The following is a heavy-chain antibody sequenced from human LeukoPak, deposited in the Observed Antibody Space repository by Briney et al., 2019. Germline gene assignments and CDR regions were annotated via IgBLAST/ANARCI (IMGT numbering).Heavy chain of an antibody. CDR2: IIPIFGTA. V-gene: IGHV1-69*13. CDR1: GGTFSIYG. D-gene: IGHD6-6*01. Sequence: GASVKVSCKASGGTFSIYGISWVRQAPGQGLEGMGGIIPIFGTANYAQKFQGRVTITADESTSTAYMELSSLRSEDTAVYYCARLDEYSSSSRYYGMDVWGQGATVTVSS. J-gene: IGHJ6*02. CDR3: ARLDEYSSSSRYYGMDV.